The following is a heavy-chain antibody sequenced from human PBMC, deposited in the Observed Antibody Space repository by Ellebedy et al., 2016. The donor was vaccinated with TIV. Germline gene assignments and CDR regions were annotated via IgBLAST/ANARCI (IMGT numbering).Heavy chain of an antibody. J-gene: IGHJ5*02. CDR3: AREYPATGYFDP. Sequence: ASVKVSCKASGYTFTGYYMHWVRQAPGQGLEWMGWINPNSGGTTYAQKFQGRVTMTGDTSISTAYMELSRLRSEDTAVYYCAREYPATGYFDPWGQGTLVTVSS. CDR2: INPNSGGT. D-gene: IGHD5-12*01. CDR1: GYTFTGYY. V-gene: IGHV1-2*02.